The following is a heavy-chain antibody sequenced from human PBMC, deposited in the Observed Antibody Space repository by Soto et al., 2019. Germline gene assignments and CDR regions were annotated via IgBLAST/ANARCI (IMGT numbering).Heavy chain of an antibody. Sequence: PSESLSLTCPLAGGSIRSEDHYWSWVRQSPGKGLDWTGHLYYCGATYRSEALERRVTISLDMSKNQFSLHMTSVTAADTATYFCARERPVGPYAYKGDQGIDYWGQGTTVTVSS. CDR1: GGSIRSEDHY. CDR3: ARERPVGPYAYKGDQGIDY. CDR2: LYYCGAT. V-gene: IGHV4-30-4*01. J-gene: IGHJ4*02. D-gene: IGHD3-16*01.